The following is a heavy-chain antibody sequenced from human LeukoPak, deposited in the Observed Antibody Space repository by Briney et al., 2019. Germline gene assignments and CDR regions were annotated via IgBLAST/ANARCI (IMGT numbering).Heavy chain of an antibody. CDR3: VNAPTWSAAFDF. J-gene: IGHJ3*01. D-gene: IGHD2/OR15-2a*01. CDR1: GFDFSTNS. Sequence: GGSLRLSCAASGFDFSTNSMNWVRQAPGKGLEWVSYISSGSSAIYYADSVKGRFTISRDNAENSLYLQMNSLRVEDTAVYYGVNAPTWSAAFDFWGQGTMVTVSS. CDR2: ISSGSSAI. V-gene: IGHV3-48*01.